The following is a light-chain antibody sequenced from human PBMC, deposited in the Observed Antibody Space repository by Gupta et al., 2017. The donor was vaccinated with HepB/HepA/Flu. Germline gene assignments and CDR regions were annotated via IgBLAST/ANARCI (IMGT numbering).Light chain of an antibody. V-gene: IGKV4-1*01. J-gene: IGKJ2*01. Sequence: DIVMTQSPDSLTVSLGERTTINCRASQSLLSTSNNKKSLAWYQLKPGQPPKLLIYSTSVRRSGVPDRFSGSGSETDFTLTISSLQAEDVAVYVCQQHDAPPYTFGQGTILEIK. CDR3: QQHDAPPYT. CDR2: STS. CDR1: QSLLSTSNNKKS.